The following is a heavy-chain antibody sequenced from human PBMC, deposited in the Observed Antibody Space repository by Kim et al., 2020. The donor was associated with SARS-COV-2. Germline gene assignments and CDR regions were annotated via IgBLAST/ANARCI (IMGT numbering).Heavy chain of an antibody. V-gene: IGHV4-31*02. D-gene: IGHD5-18*01. Sequence: YSTPSLKSRVTLSVDTAKNQSSLKLNSVTAAETAVYYCARDGNGYLTFDTWGQGTLVTVSS. J-gene: IGHJ4*02. CDR3: ARDGNGYLTFDT.